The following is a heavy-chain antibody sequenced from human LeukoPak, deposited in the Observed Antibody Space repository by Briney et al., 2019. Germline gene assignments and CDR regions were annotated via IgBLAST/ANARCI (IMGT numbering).Heavy chain of an antibody. J-gene: IGHJ3*02. D-gene: IGHD3-10*01. CDR3: ARVPKHYYGSGSSDAFDI. Sequence: ASVKVSCKASGYTFTSYGISWVRQAPGQGLEWMGWISAYNGNTNYAQKLRGRVTMTTDTSTSTAYMELRSLRSDDTAVYYCARVPKHYYGSGSSDAFDIWGQGTMVTVSS. CDR1: GYTFTSYG. V-gene: IGHV1-18*01. CDR2: ISAYNGNT.